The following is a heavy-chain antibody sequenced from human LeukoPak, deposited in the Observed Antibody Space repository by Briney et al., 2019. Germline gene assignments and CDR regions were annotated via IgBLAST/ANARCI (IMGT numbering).Heavy chain of an antibody. CDR2: ISYDGSNK. CDR1: GFTFSSYG. J-gene: IGHJ4*02. CDR3: AKDLGIAVAPAGYFDY. D-gene: IGHD6-19*01. V-gene: IGHV3-30*18. Sequence: GGSLRLSCAASGFTFSSYGMHWVRRAPGKGLEWVAVISYDGSNKYYADSVKGRFTISRDNYKNTLYLQMNSLRVEDTAVYDCAKDLGIAVAPAGYFDYWGQGTLVTVSS.